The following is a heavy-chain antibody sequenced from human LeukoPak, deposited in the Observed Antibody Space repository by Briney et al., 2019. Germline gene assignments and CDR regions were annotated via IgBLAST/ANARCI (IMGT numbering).Heavy chain of an antibody. CDR1: GGSISSYY. CDR2: IYYSGST. Sequence: PSETLSLTCTVSGGSISSYYWSWIRQPPGKGLEWIGYIYYSGSTNYNPSLKSRVTISVDASKNQFSLKLSSVTAADTAVFYCARDRGGYFDLWGRGTLVTVSS. J-gene: IGHJ2*01. D-gene: IGHD4-17*01. CDR3: ARDRGGYFDL. V-gene: IGHV4-59*01.